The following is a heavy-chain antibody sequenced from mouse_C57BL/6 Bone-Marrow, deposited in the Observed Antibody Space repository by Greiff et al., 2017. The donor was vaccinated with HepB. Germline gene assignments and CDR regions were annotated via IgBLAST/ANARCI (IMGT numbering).Heavy chain of an antibody. CDR3: AYKNRDAMDY. V-gene: IGHV5-17*01. CDR2: ISSGSSTI. J-gene: IGHJ4*01. CDR1: GFTFSDYG. D-gene: IGHD1-3*01. Sequence: EVQLQESGGGLVKPGGSLKLSCAASGFTFSDYGMHWVRQAPEKGLEWVAYISSGSSTIYYADTVKGRFTISRDNAKNTLFLQMTSLRSEDTAMYYCAYKNRDAMDYWGQGTSVTVSS.